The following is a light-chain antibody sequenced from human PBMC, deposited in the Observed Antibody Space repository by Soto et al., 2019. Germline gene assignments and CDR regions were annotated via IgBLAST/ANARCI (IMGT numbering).Light chain of an antibody. CDR3: QKYSSVPV. CDR1: QGINNY. Sequence: DIPMTQSPSSLSASVGDRVTITCRASQGINNYVAWYQHKPGKPPKLLIYAASTLQSGVPSRFSGSGSGTDFTLTINSLQPEDVATYSCQKYSSVPVFGPGTKVDIK. J-gene: IGKJ3*01. CDR2: AAS. V-gene: IGKV1-27*01.